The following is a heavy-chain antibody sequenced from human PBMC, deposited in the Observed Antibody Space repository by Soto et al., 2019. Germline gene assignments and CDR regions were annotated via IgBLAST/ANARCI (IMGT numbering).Heavy chain of an antibody. CDR2: IYYSGST. J-gene: IGHJ6*02. D-gene: IGHD3-16*01. CDR1: GGSISSYY. V-gene: IGHV4-59*01. Sequence: PSETLSLTCSVSGGSISSYYWSWIRQPPGKGLEWIGYIYYSGSTNYNPSLKSRVALSVDTSKNQFSLKLRSVTAADTAVYYCARDYRESYYYYGMDVWGQGTTVTVSS. CDR3: ARDYRESYYYYGMDV.